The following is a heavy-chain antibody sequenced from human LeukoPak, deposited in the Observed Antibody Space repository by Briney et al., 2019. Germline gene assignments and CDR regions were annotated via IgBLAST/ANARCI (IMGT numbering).Heavy chain of an antibody. CDR3: ARQASSGWSDY. CDR1: GYTFTSYY. Sequence: ASVKVSCTASGYTFTSYYMHWVRQAPGQGLEWMGIINPSGGSTSYAQKFQGRVTMTRDTSTSTVYMELSSLRSEDTAVYYCARQASSGWSDYWGQGTLVTVSS. CDR2: INPSGGST. D-gene: IGHD6-19*01. V-gene: IGHV1-46*01. J-gene: IGHJ4*02.